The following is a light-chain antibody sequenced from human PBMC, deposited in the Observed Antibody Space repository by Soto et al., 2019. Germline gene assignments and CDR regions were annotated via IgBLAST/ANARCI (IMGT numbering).Light chain of an antibody. CDR2: DAS. V-gene: IGKV3-11*01. CDR1: QSVSSF. J-gene: IGKJ4*01. Sequence: EIVLTQSPATLSLSPGERATLSCRASQSVSSFLAWYQQKPGQAPGLLIYDASNRDSGIPARFSGSGSGTDFTLTISSLEPEDFGVYYCQQRSSWPLSFGGGTKVEIK. CDR3: QQRSSWPLS.